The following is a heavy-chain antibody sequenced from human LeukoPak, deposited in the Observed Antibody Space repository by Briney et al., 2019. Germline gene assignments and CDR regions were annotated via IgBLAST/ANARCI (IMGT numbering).Heavy chain of an antibody. Sequence: ASVKVSCKASGYTFTSYVINWARQATGQGLEWMGWMNPNSGNTGYAQKFQGRVTMTRNTSISTAYMELSSLRSEDTAVYYCARRHPDCSGGSCYWFDPWGQGTLVTVSS. D-gene: IGHD2-15*01. CDR1: GYTFTSYV. J-gene: IGHJ5*02. CDR2: MNPNSGNT. CDR3: ARRHPDCSGGSCYWFDP. V-gene: IGHV1-8*01.